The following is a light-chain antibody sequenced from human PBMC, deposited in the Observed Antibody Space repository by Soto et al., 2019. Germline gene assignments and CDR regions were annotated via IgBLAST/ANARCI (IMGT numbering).Light chain of an antibody. CDR3: AAWDESLNGLYV. CDR2: SDN. Sequence: QSVLTQPPSASATPGQRVTISCSGGRSNIGSNTVNWYQQLPGTAPKLLIYSDNQRPSGVPDRFSASKSGTSASLAISGLQSQDEADYHCAAWDESLNGLYVFGTGTKLTVL. J-gene: IGLJ1*01. CDR1: RSNIGSNT. V-gene: IGLV1-44*01.